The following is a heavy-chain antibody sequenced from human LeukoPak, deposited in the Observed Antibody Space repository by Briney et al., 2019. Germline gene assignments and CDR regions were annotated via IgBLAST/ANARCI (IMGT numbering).Heavy chain of an antibody. Sequence: GGSLRLSCAASGFTVSLNYMNWVRQAPGKGLEWVSFIYSGGSTYYADSVKGRFTISRDNAKNSLYLQMNSLRAEDTAVYYCLATGGDYWGQGTLVTVSS. D-gene: IGHD1-26*01. CDR1: GFTVSLNY. J-gene: IGHJ4*02. CDR3: LATGGDY. V-gene: IGHV3-53*01. CDR2: IYSGGST.